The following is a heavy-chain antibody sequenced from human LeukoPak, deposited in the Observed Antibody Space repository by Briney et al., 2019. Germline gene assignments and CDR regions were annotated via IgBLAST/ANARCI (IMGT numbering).Heavy chain of an antibody. CDR3: AQKRPGTYPFDY. V-gene: IGHV3-23*01. Sequence: GGSLRLSCAASGFTFSNYALNWVRQAPGKGLERVSASGTSGDTYYADSVRGRFTISRDNAKNMVYLQMSSLRAEDTALYYCAQKRPGTYPFDYWGQGTLVTVSS. CDR2: SGTSGDT. J-gene: IGHJ4*02. CDR1: GFTFSNYA. D-gene: IGHD6-13*01.